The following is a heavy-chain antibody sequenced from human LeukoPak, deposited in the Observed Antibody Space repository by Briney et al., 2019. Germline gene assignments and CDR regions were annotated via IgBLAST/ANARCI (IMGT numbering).Heavy chain of an antibody. J-gene: IGHJ4*02. CDR1: GFTFTNYW. CDR2: IRQDGSET. V-gene: IGHV3-7*01. CDR3: ASRAGKPGNTPWCFDY. D-gene: IGHD1-7*01. Sequence: SGGSLRLSCAASGFTFTNYWMTWVRQAPGKGPEWMANIRQDGSETNYVDSVRGRFTIARDNTKNSLYLQMTSLRGEDTAVYYCASRAGKPGNTPWCFDYWGQGALVTVSS.